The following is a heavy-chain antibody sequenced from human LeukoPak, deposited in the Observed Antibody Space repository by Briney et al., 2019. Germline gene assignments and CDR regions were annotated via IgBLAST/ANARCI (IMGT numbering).Heavy chain of an antibody. D-gene: IGHD3-22*01. Sequence: GGTLRLSCAASGFTFSSYAMTWIRQAPGKGLEWVSSISGSGGSTYYADSVKGRFTISRDNSRNMLFLQMNSLRSEDTAVYYCARSSGYYSSLFYMHVWGKGTTVTVSS. CDR2: ISGSGGST. J-gene: IGHJ6*03. CDR1: GFTFSSYA. V-gene: IGHV3-23*01. CDR3: ARSSGYYSSLFYMHV.